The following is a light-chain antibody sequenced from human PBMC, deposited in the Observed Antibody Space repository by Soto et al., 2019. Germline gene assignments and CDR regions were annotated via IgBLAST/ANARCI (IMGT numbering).Light chain of an antibody. Sequence: DTQMTQSPSSLSASVGARVTITCRASQGIANYLAWYQQKPGQVPKLLIYAASTLQSGVPSRFSGSGSGTDFTLTISSLQPEDVATYYCQKYSSAPFTFGPGTKVDFK. CDR3: QKYSSAPFT. V-gene: IGKV1-27*01. CDR1: QGIANY. J-gene: IGKJ3*01. CDR2: AAS.